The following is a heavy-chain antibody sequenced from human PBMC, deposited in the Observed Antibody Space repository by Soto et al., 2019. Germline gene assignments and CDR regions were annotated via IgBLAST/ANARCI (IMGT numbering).Heavy chain of an antibody. CDR2: IIPIFGTA. J-gene: IGHJ4*02. CDR3: ARMDTAMVTVDY. Sequence: SVKVSCKASGGTFSSYAISWVRQAPGQGLEWMGGIIPIFGTANYAQKFQGRVTITADESTSTAYMELSSLRSEDTAVYYCARMDTAMVTVDYWGQGTLVTVSS. V-gene: IGHV1-69*13. CDR1: GGTFSSYA. D-gene: IGHD5-18*01.